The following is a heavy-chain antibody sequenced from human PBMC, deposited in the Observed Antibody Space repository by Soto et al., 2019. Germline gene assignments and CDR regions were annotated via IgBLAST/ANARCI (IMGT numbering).Heavy chain of an antibody. CDR1: GFTFSNYG. Sequence: QVQLVESGGGVVQPGMSLRLSCAASGFTFSNYGMHWVRQAPGKGLEWVAVIWFDGSNEYYADSVKGRFTISRDNSKNMVDLQMNSLRAEDTAVYYCAREGIDSGWVLDSWGQGTQVTVSS. J-gene: IGHJ4*02. CDR3: AREGIDSGWVLDS. D-gene: IGHD6-19*01. V-gene: IGHV3-33*01. CDR2: IWFDGSNE.